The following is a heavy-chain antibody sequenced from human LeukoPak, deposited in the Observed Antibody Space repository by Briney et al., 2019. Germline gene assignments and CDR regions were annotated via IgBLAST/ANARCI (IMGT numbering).Heavy chain of an antibody. CDR1: GGTFSSYA. V-gene: IGHV1-69*13. D-gene: IGHD1-26*01. CDR3: ASPRGGSYGYFDY. Sequence: SVKVSCKASGGTFSSYAISWVRQAPGQGLEWMGGIIPIFGTANYAQKFQGRVTITADESTSTVYMELSSLRSEDTAVYYCASPRGGSYGYFDYWGQGTLVTVSS. J-gene: IGHJ4*02. CDR2: IIPIFGTA.